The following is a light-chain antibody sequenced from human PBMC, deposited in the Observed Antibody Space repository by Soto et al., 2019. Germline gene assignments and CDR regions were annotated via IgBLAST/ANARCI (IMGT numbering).Light chain of an antibody. V-gene: IGLV2-23*02. CDR3: CSYAGSYTWV. Sequence: QSVLTQPASVSGSPGQSITISCTGTSSDVGSRNLVSWYQQHPGKAPKLIIYEVTKWPSGVSNRFSGSKSGNTASLTIFGLQAEGEADYYCCSYAGSYTWVFGGGTKLTVL. J-gene: IGLJ3*02. CDR2: EVT. CDR1: SSDVGSRNL.